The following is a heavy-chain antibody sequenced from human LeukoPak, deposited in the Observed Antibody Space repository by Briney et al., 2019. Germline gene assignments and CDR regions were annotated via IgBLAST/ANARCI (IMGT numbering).Heavy chain of an antibody. V-gene: IGHV3-23*01. CDR2: ISGSGGST. CDR1: GFTFSSYA. CDR3: AKDDEYCSGGSCYSGFGFDY. Sequence: GGSLRLSCVASGFTFSSYAMSWVRQAPGKGLEWVSAISGSGGSTYYADSVKGRFTISRDNSKNTLYLQMNSLRAEDTAVYYCAKDDEYCSGGSCYSGFGFDYWGQGTLVTVSS. D-gene: IGHD2-15*01. J-gene: IGHJ4*02.